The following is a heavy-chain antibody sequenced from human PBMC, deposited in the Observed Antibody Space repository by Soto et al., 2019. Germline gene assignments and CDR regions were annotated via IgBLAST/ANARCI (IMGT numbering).Heavy chain of an antibody. V-gene: IGHV1-2*02. D-gene: IGHD5-12*01. CDR1: GYIFTGYY. Sequence: ASVKVSCKASGYIFTGYYLHWVRQAPGQGLEWMGWMNPSSGATNYAQKFQGRVTMTGDTSISTAYMELSRLRSDDTAVYYCARRGYSGYDLIYWGQGTLVTVSS. J-gene: IGHJ4*02. CDR3: ARRGYSGYDLIY. CDR2: MNPSSGAT.